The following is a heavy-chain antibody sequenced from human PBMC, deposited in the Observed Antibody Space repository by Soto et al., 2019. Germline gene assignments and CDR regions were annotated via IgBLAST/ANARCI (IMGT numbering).Heavy chain of an antibody. CDR1: GGYFSGYY. CDR3: ARVCYDFWSGYPTYYYYYGMDV. J-gene: IGHJ6*02. Sequence: SETLSLTCAAYGGYFSGYYWSSIRQPPGKGLAWIGEINHSGSTNYNPSLKSRVTISVDTSKNQFSLKLSSVTAADTAVYYCARVCYDFWSGYPTYYYYYGMDVWGQGTTVTVS. CDR2: INHSGST. D-gene: IGHD3-3*01. V-gene: IGHV4-34*01.